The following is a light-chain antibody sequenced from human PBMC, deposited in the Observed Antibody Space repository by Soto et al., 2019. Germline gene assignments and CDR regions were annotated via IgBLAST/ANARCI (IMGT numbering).Light chain of an antibody. V-gene: IGKV3-20*01. CDR2: GAS. J-gene: IGKJ3*01. CDR1: QSVSRNY. CDR3: HHYGDSPIYT. Sequence: EIVLTQSPGPLSLSPGATATLSCRASQSVSRNYFAWFQQKPGQAPRLLIHGASNRAAGNPDRFSGSGSGTDFTLTISRLEPEDFAVYYCHHYGDSPIYTFGPGTKVDVK.